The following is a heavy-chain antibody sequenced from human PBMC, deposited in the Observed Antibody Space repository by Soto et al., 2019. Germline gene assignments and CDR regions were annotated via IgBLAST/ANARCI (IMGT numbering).Heavy chain of an antibody. D-gene: IGHD6-13*01. V-gene: IGHV3-23*01. Sequence: EVQLLESGGGLVQPGGSLRLSCVASGFPFSSYAMSWVRQAPGKGLEWVAVISGSGDSTYYADSVRGRFTISRDNSKNTVYLQMNSLRAEDTAVYYCARDRGGAAAGSIKFYGMDVWGQGTTVTVSS. J-gene: IGHJ6*02. CDR2: ISGSGDST. CDR3: ARDRGGAAAGSIKFYGMDV. CDR1: GFPFSSYA.